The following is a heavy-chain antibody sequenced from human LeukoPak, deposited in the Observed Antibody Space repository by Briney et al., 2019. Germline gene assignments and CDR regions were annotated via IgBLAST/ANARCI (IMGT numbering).Heavy chain of an antibody. CDR3: ARASYSYDINGWVPFDY. J-gene: IGHJ4*02. D-gene: IGHD3-22*01. V-gene: IGHV4-34*01. CDR1: GGSFSGYY. Sequence: PSETLSLTCAVYGGSFSGYYWSWIRQPPGKGLEWIGEINHSGSTNYNPSLKSRVTISGDTSKNQFSLRLSFVTAADTAVYYCARASYSYDINGWVPFDYWGQGTLVTVSS. CDR2: INHSGST.